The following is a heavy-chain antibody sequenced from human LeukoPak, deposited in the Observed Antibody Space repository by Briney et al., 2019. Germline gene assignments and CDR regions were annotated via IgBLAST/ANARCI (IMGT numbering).Heavy chain of an antibody. CDR2: ISASSSTI. CDR3: ARDLQLWFQYYFDY. Sequence: GGSLRLSCAASGFTFSSYNMNWVRQAPGKGLEWVSYISASSSTIYYADSVKGRFTISRDNAKNSLYLQMNSLRAEDTAVYYCARDLQLWFQYYFDYWGQGTLVTVSS. J-gene: IGHJ4*02. D-gene: IGHD5-18*01. V-gene: IGHV3-48*04. CDR1: GFTFSSYN.